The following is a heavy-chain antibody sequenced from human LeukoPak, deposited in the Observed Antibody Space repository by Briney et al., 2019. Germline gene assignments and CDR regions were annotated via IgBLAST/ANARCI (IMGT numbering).Heavy chain of an antibody. D-gene: IGHD3-16*01. J-gene: IGHJ4*02. CDR1: GGSISSSSYY. Sequence: SETLSLTCTVSGGSISSSSYYWGWIRQPPGKGLEWIGTFYYSGSTYYNPSLRSRVTISVDTSKNQFSLKLSSVTAADTAVYYCARDFKRLEITFGGVISAFDYWGQGTLVTVSS. V-gene: IGHV4-39*07. CDR3: ARDFKRLEITFGGVISAFDY. CDR2: FYYSGST.